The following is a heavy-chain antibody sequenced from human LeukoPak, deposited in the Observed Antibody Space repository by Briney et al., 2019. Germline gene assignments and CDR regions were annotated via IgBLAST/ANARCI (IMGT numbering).Heavy chain of an antibody. V-gene: IGHV3-23*01. J-gene: IGHJ6*02. CDR1: GFTFSSYA. D-gene: IGHD3-3*01. CDR3: AKVKDYHFWSGYYYYFGMDV. CDR2: TTASGGSA. Sequence: GGSLKLSCVASGFTFSSYAMSWVRQAPGKGLEWVSATTASGGSADDAESVKGRFAISRDNSKNTLYLQMNSLRAEDTAVYYCAKVKDYHFWSGYYYYFGMDVWGQGTTVTVSS.